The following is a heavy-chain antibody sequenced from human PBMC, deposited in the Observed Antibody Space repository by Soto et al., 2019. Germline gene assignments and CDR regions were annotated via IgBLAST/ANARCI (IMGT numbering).Heavy chain of an antibody. CDR1: GGSINSGDYY. CDR3: DRSRYYDRLKEYSFDY. V-gene: IGHV4-30-4*01. Sequence: SETLSLTCTVSGGSINSGDYYWSWIRQPPGKGLEWIGNLYYTGSTYYNPSLKSRVTISVDTSKKQFSLMVTSVTAADTAVYYCDRSRYYDRLKEYSFDYWGQGTLVTVSS. CDR2: LYYTGST. J-gene: IGHJ4*02. D-gene: IGHD3-22*01.